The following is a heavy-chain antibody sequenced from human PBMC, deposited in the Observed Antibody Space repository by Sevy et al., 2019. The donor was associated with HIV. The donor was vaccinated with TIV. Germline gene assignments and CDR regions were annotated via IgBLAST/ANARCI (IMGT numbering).Heavy chain of an antibody. Sequence: SETLSLTCTVSGGSISDHYWSWIRQPPGKGLEWIGYFYYGSGTTNYNPSLKSRVTISIDTSKNQFFLKVSSVTAADTVAYYCTRQGATLIALYAFHIWGQGTMVTVSS. J-gene: IGHJ3*02. CDR1: GGSISDHY. CDR2: FYYGSGTT. D-gene: IGHD1-26*01. CDR3: TRQGATLIALYAFHI. V-gene: IGHV4-59*08.